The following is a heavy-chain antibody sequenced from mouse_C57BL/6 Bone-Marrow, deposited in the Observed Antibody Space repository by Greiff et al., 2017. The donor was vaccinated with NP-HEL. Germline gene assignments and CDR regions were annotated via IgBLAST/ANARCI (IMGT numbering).Heavy chain of an antibody. CDR3: TRRWLLDY. CDR1: GYTFTDYE. D-gene: IGHD2-3*01. CDR2: IDPETGGT. Sequence: VQLQESGAELVRPGASVTLSCKASGYTFTDYEMHWVKQTPVHGLEWIGAIDPETGGTAYNQKFKGKAILTADKSSSTAYMELRSLTSEDSAVYYCTRRWLLDYWGQGTTLTVSS. V-gene: IGHV1-15*01. J-gene: IGHJ2*01.